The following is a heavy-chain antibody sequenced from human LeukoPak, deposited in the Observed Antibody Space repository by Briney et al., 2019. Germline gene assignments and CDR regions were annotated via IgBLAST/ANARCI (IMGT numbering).Heavy chain of an antibody. D-gene: IGHD3-10*01. CDR1: GFTFDDYA. J-gene: IGHJ4*02. CDR3: AKDTYYGSGSLNFDY. V-gene: IGHV3-9*01. CDR2: ISWNSGSI. Sequence: PGGSLRLSCAASGFTFDDYAMHWVRQAPGKGLEWVSGISWNSGSIGYADSVKGRFTISRDNAKNSLYLQMNSLRAEDTALYYCAKDTYYGSGSLNFDYWGQGTLVTVSS.